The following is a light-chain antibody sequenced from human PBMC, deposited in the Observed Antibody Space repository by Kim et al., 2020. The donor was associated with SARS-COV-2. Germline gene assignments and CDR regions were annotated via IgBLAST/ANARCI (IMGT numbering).Light chain of an antibody. CDR2: TDD. CDR1: SSNIGRNT. J-gene: IGLJ3*02. CDR3: ATWDDSLDVWM. V-gene: IGLV1-44*01. Sequence: QSVLTQPPSASGTPGQRVTISCSGSSSNIGRNTVNWYQQFPGTAPQLLIDTDDRRPSGVSDRVSCSKSGTSASQAISALRSEDEADYYCATWDDSLDVWMFGGGTKLTVL.